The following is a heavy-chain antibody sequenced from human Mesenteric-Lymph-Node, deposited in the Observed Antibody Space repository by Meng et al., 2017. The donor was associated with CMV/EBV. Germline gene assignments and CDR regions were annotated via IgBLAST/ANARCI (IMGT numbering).Heavy chain of an antibody. Sequence: GGSLRLSCAASGFTFSSYSMNWVRQAPGKGLEWVSSISSSSSYIYYADSVKGRFTISRDNAKNSLYLQMNSLRAEDTAVYYCASGYCSSTSCYKDWYYYGMDVWSQGTTVTVSS. J-gene: IGHJ6*02. V-gene: IGHV3-21*01. D-gene: IGHD2-2*02. CDR2: ISSSSSYI. CDR3: ASGYCSSTSCYKDWYYYGMDV. CDR1: GFTFSSYS.